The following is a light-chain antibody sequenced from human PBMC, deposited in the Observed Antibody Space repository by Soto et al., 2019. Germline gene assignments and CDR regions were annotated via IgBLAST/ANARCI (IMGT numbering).Light chain of an antibody. CDR1: QSVGSN. CDR3: QQYNNWY. J-gene: IGKJ5*01. V-gene: IGKV3-15*01. CDR2: AAS. Sequence: EVVMAQSPATLAVSPGETSTLSCRASQSVGSNLAWYQQKPGQAPRLLIYAASTRATGIPARFSGSGSGTELTLTISSLQSEDFAVYYCQQYNNWYLGQGTRREIK.